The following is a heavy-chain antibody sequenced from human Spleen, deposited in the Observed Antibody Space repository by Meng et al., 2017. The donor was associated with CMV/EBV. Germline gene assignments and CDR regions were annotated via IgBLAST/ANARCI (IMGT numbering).Heavy chain of an antibody. J-gene: IGHJ4*02. CDR3: ARFWTTRALFDY. CDR2: IYYSGTT. V-gene: IGHV4-59*01. D-gene: IGHD1-1*01. CDR1: GGSISSFY. Sequence: SQTLSLTCAVSGGSISSFYWTWVRQPPGKGLEWIGYIYYSGTTNYNPSLKRRVSMSIDTSKNQFSLKLTSVTAADTAVYYCARFWTTRALFDYWGQGTLVTVSS.